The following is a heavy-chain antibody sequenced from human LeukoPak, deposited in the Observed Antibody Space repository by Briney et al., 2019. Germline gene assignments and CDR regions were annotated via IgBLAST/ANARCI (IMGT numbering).Heavy chain of an antibody. CDR3: ARDLEYSSSS. Sequence: PGGSLRLSCAASGFTVSSNYMSWVRQAPGKGLEWVPVIYSGGSTYYADSVKGRFTISRDNSKNTLYLQMNSLRAEDTAVYYCARDLEYSSSSGGQGTLVTVSS. CDR1: GFTVSSNY. V-gene: IGHV3-53*01. D-gene: IGHD6-6*01. J-gene: IGHJ4*02. CDR2: IYSGGST.